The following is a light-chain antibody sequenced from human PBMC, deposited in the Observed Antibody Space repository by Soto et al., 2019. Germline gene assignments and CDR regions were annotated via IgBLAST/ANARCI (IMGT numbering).Light chain of an antibody. CDR3: QQRSSWPRT. V-gene: IGKV3-11*01. Sequence: EIVLTQSPATLSLSPGERATLSCRASESVSIYLAWYQQKPGQAPRLLIYDTSSRATGLPARFSGSGSGTDFTLTISSLEPEDFAVYYCQQRSSWPRTFGQGTKVEIK. J-gene: IGKJ1*01. CDR2: DTS. CDR1: ESVSIY.